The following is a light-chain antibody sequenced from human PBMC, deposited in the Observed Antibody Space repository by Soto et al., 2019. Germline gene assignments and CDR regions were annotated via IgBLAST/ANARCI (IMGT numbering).Light chain of an antibody. CDR3: QQSISAPLT. CDR2: AAS. J-gene: IGKJ4*01. V-gene: IGKV1-39*01. CDR1: QSISSY. Sequence: DIQMTQSPSSLSASVGDRVTITCRASQSISSYLTWYQQKPGKAPKLLIYAASSLQSGVPSRFSGSGSGTDFTLTIAGLQPEDSASYFCQQSISAPLTFGGGPKVEIK.